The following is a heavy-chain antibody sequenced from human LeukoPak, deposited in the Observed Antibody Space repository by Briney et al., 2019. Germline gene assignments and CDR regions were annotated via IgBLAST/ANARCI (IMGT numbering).Heavy chain of an antibody. Sequence: SETLSLTCTVSGGSISSYYWSWIRQPPGKGLEWIGYIYYSGSTNYNPSLKSRVTISVNTSKNQFSLKLNSVTAADTAVYYCARAIAAAPFDYWGQGTLVTVSS. J-gene: IGHJ4*02. CDR3: ARAIAAAPFDY. CDR1: GGSISSYY. V-gene: IGHV4-59*01. CDR2: IYYSGST. D-gene: IGHD6-13*01.